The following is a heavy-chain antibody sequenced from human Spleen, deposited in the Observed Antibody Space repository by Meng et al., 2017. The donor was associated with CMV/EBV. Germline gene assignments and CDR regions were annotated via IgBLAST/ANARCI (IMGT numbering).Heavy chain of an antibody. Sequence: SETLSLTCTVSGGSISSSSYYWGWIRQPPGKGLEWIGSIYYSGSTYYNPSLKSRVTISVDTSKNQFSLKLSSVTAADTAVYYCANQLHVVGAWVFDYWGQGTLVTVSS. J-gene: IGHJ4*02. CDR1: GGSISSSSYY. CDR2: IYYSGST. CDR3: ANQLHVVGAWVFDY. D-gene: IGHD2-15*01. V-gene: IGHV4-39*01.